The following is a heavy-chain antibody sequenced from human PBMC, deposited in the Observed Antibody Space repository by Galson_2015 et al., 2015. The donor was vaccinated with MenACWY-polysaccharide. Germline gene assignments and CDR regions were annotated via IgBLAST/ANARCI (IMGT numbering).Heavy chain of an antibody. CDR3: ARDYCVRTTCHGMDV. Sequence: SLRLSCAASGFTFSSYAMHWVRQAPGKGLEWVAVISYDGTNKYYADSVKGRFTISRDNSENTQYLQMNSLGAEDTAVYYCARDYCVRTTCHGMDVWGQGTTVTVSS. CDR2: ISYDGTNK. D-gene: IGHD2-2*01. V-gene: IGHV3-30-3*01. CDR1: GFTFSSYA. J-gene: IGHJ6*02.